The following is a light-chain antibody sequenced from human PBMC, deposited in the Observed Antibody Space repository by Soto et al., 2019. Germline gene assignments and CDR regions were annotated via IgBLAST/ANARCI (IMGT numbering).Light chain of an antibody. Sequence: EVVMTQSPATLSVSPGESATLSCRASQSVSSKLVWYQQKPGQAPRLLIYGASTRATGIPERFSGSGSGTEFTLTISSLQSEDFAVYYCQQYTNWPKTFGQGTKVEIK. CDR2: GAS. CDR1: QSVSSK. CDR3: QQYTNWPKT. J-gene: IGKJ1*01. V-gene: IGKV3D-15*01.